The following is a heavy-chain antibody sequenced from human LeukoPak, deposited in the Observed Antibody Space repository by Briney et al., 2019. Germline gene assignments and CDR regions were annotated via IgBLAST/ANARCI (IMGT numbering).Heavy chain of an antibody. Sequence: ASVKVSCKASGGTFSSYAISWVRQAPGQGLEWMGGIIPIFGTANYAQKFQGRVTITADKSTSTAYMELSSLRSEDTAVYYCARTSTVVTPFDYWGQGTLVTVSS. J-gene: IGHJ4*02. CDR3: ARTSTVVTPFDY. D-gene: IGHD4-23*01. CDR2: IIPIFGTA. V-gene: IGHV1-69*06. CDR1: GGTFSSYA.